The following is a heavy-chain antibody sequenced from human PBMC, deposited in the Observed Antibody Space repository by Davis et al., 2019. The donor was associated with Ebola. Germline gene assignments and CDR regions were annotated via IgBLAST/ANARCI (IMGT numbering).Heavy chain of an antibody. V-gene: IGHV1-8*03. CDR2: MNPNSGNT. Sequence: ASVKVSCKASGYTFTSYDINWVRQATGQGLEWMGWMNPNSGNTGYAQKFQGRVTITRNTSISTAYMELSSLRSEDTAVYYCARMDMWGSHYYYYGMDVWGQGTTVTVSS. D-gene: IGHD2-2*03. J-gene: IGHJ6*02. CDR3: ARMDMWGSHYYYYGMDV. CDR1: GYTFTSYD.